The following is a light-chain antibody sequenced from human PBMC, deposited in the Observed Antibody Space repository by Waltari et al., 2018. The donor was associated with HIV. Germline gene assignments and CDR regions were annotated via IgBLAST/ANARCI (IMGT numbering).Light chain of an antibody. CDR3: TSYTRSTNLL. V-gene: IGLV2-8*01. CDR2: EFT. Sequence: QSPLPRPPSGSGSPERSVTIPCTGPISNVDGYANVPWYQKHPGKAPKLMIYEFTRRPSGVPDRFSGSKSANTASLTVSGLQAEDEADYYCTSYTRSTNLLFGGGTKLTVL. J-gene: IGLJ2*01. CDR1: ISNVDGYAN.